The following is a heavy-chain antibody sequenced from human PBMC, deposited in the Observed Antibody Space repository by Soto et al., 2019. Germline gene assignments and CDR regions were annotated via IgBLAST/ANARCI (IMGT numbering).Heavy chain of an antibody. CDR2: IYYSGST. Sequence: QVQLQESGPGLVKPSQTLSLTCTVSGGSISSGGYYWSWIRQHPGKGLEWIGCIYYSGSTYYNPSLKSRVTISVDTSKNTFSLKLSSVTAADTAVYYCARDRVLSPPYYYYGMDVWGQGTTVTVSS. V-gene: IGHV4-31*03. CDR1: GGSISSGGYY. J-gene: IGHJ6*02. CDR3: ARDRVLSPPYYYYGMDV.